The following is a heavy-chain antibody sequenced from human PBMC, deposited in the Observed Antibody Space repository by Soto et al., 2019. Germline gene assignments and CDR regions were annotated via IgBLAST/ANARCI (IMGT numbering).Heavy chain of an antibody. Sequence: ASVKVSCKASGYTFTSYGISWVRQAPGQGLEWMGWISAYNGNTNYAQKLQGRVTMTTDTSTSTAYMELRSLRSDDTAVYYCARAVDDFWSGYYNWFDPWGQGTLVTVSS. V-gene: IGHV1-18*04. J-gene: IGHJ5*02. CDR1: GYTFTSYG. CDR3: ARAVDDFWSGYYNWFDP. CDR2: ISAYNGNT. D-gene: IGHD3-3*01.